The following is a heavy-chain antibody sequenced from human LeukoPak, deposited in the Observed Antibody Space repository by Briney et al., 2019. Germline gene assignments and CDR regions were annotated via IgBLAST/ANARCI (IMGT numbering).Heavy chain of an antibody. CDR3: ARHMIGYYYENWFDP. V-gene: IGHV4-39*01. D-gene: IGHD3-22*01. J-gene: IGHJ5*02. Sequence: KPSETLSLTCTVSGGSISSSSYYWGWIRQPPGKGLEWIGSIYYSGSTYYNPSLKSRVTISVDTSKNQFSLKLSSVTAADTAVYYCARHMIGYYYENWFDPWGQGTLVTVSS. CDR1: GGSISSSSYY. CDR2: IYYSGST.